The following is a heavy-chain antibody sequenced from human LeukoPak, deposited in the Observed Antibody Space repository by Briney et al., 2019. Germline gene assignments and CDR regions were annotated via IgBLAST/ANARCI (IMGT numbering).Heavy chain of an antibody. D-gene: IGHD5-12*01. CDR1: GFTVSSNY. CDR3: AKAGIVATDAFDI. Sequence: GGSLRLSCAASGFTVSSNYMSWVRQAPGKGLEWVSAISGSGGSTYYADSVKGRFTISRDNSKNTLYLQMNSLRAEDTAVYYCAKAGIVATDAFDIWGQGTMVTVSS. J-gene: IGHJ3*02. CDR2: ISGSGGST. V-gene: IGHV3-23*01.